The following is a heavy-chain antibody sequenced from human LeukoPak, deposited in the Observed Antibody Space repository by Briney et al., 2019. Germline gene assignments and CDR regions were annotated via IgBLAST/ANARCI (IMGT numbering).Heavy chain of an antibody. CDR3: ARDRGYAIDY. V-gene: IGHV3-74*01. Sequence: GGSLRLSCAASGFTFSSYWMHWVRQAPGKGLVWVSRINSDGSSPIYADFVKGRFTTSRDNAKNTLYLQVNSLRAEDTAVYYCARDRGYAIDYWGQGTLVTVSS. J-gene: IGHJ4*02. CDR1: GFTFSSYW. CDR2: INSDGSSP. D-gene: IGHD3-10*01.